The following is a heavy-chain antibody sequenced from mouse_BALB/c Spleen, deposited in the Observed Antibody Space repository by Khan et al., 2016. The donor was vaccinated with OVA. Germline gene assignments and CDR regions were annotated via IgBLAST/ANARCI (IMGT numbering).Heavy chain of an antibody. Sequence: EVKLLESGPGLVKPSQSLSLTCTVTGYSITSGYVRNWIRQFPGNKLEWMFYISYSGSTNYNPSLKSRISITRDTSKNQFFLQLNSVTTEDTATYYCARTARIKYWGQGTTLTVSS. CDR3: ARTARIKY. D-gene: IGHD1-2*01. CDR1: GYSITSGYV. V-gene: IGHV3-2*02. J-gene: IGHJ2*01. CDR2: ISYSGST.